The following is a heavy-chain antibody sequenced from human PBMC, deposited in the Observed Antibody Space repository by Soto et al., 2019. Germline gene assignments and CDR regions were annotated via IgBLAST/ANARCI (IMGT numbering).Heavy chain of an antibody. V-gene: IGHV3-48*01. CDR3: ARYLSGGSNLYYYMDV. CDR1: GFILSDCA. Sequence: EVQLVESGGGLVQPGGSLRLSCATSGFILSDCAMNWVRQAPGKGLEWVSYISSSSNVIDYAYSVKGRFTVSRDNARNALYPQMNSLRAEDTAVYYCARYLSGGSNLYYYMDVWGKGTTVTLSS. CDR2: ISSSSNVI. J-gene: IGHJ6*03. D-gene: IGHD7-27*01.